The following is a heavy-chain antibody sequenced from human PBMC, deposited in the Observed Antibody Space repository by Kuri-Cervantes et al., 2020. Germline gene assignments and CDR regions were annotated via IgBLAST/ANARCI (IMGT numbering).Heavy chain of an antibody. Sequence: SVKVSCKASGGTFSSYAISWVRQAPGQGLEWVGGIIPIFGTANYAQKFQGRVTITADESTSTAYMELSSLRSEDTAVYYCARVGTMVRGVIAGWFDPWGQGTLVTVFS. V-gene: IGHV1-69*13. CDR2: IIPIFGTA. J-gene: IGHJ5*02. CDR3: ARVGTMVRGVIAGWFDP. CDR1: GGTFSSYA. D-gene: IGHD3-10*01.